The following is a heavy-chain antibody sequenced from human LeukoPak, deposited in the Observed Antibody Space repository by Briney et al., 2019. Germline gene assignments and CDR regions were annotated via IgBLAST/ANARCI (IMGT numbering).Heavy chain of an antibody. D-gene: IGHD6-19*01. CDR3: AKDSGYSSGWYLHPRWFDP. Sequence: GGSLRLSCAASGFTFSSYAMSWVRQAPGKGLEWVSAISGSGGSTYYADSVKGRFTISRDNSKNTLYLQMNSLRAEDTAVYYCAKDSGYSSGWYLHPRWFDPWGQGTLVTVSS. V-gene: IGHV3-23*01. CDR1: GFTFSSYA. J-gene: IGHJ5*02. CDR2: ISGSGGST.